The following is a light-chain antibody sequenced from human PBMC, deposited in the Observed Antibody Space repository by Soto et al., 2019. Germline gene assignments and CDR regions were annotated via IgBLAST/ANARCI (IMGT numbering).Light chain of an antibody. CDR2: GAS. Sequence: EIVLTQSPGTLSLSPGDRATLSCRASQSVNSNFLAWYQQKPGQAPRLLIYGASSRATGIPDTFSGSGSGTDFTLTISRLEPGDFAVYYCQQYNIHSTFGQGTKLESK. V-gene: IGKV3-20*01. CDR1: QSVNSNF. J-gene: IGKJ2*01. CDR3: QQYNIHST.